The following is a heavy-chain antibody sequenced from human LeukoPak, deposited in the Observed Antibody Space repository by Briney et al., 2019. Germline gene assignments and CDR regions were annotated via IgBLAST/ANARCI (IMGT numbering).Heavy chain of an antibody. CDR1: GYTFSDYT. D-gene: IGHD3-10*01. Sequence: AASVKVSCKTSGYTFSDYTIHWVRQAPGQGLEWMGWINPSSNAANYAQRFEGRVSLTRDTSISTADMVLTSLTSDDTGVYHCARSRELLDFDTWGQGTLVSVSS. V-gene: IGHV1-2*02. CDR2: INPSSNAA. CDR3: ARSRELLDFDT. J-gene: IGHJ4*02.